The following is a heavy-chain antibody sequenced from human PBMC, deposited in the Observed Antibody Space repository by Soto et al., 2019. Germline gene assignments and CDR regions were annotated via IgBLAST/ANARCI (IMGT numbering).Heavy chain of an antibody. CDR2: ITRDGYNK. Sequence: QVQLVESGGGVVQPGRSLRLSCAVSGFIFKNYALNWVRQAPGKGLEWVASITRDGYNKYYADPVKGRFTISRDNSKNTLSLQMTALRVEDSSVYYCTKSSGGSSSVGMDYWGPGTLVTVSS. J-gene: IGHJ4*02. CDR3: TKSSGGSSSVGMDY. CDR1: GFIFKNYA. V-gene: IGHV3-30*04. D-gene: IGHD6-6*01.